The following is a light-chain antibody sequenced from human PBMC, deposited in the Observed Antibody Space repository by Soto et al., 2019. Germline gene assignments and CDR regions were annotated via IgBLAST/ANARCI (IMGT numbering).Light chain of an antibody. V-gene: IGKV3-20*01. CDR1: QSVSKNY. Sequence: IVLTQSPGTLSLSPGESASLCGRASQSVSKNYLAWYQQKPGQAPRLLIYGASNRATGIPDRFSGSGSGTDFTLSFSRLEPEDFAVYYCQQYGSSGTFGEGTKVDIK. CDR3: QQYGSSGT. J-gene: IGKJ4*02. CDR2: GAS.